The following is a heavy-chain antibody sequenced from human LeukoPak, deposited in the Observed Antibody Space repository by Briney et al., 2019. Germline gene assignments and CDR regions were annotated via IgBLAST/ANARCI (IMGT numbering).Heavy chain of an antibody. Sequence: GGSLRLSCAASGFTFSSYGMHWVHQAPGKGLEWVALIWYGGSNKYYADSVKGRFTISRDDSKSTLYLQMDSLRAEDTAVYYCARVKQPGSSGYYSFDYWGQGTLVTVSS. CDR3: ARVKQPGSSGYYSFDY. D-gene: IGHD3-22*01. J-gene: IGHJ4*02. CDR2: IWYGGSNK. CDR1: GFTFSSYG. V-gene: IGHV3-33*01.